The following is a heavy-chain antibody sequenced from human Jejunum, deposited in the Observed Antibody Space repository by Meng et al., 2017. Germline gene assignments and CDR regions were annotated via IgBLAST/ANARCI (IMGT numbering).Heavy chain of an antibody. CDR3: AGGRFDY. CDR2: MNSNGNM. J-gene: IGHJ4*02. V-gene: IGHV3-66*02. Sequence: GESLKISCAASGFTVSSTFMSWVRQAPGKGLEWVSKMNSNGNMNYGDSVKGRFTISRDNSKNTMYLQMSSLRAEDTAVYYCAGGRFDYWGQGTLVNGAS. CDR1: GFTVSSTF.